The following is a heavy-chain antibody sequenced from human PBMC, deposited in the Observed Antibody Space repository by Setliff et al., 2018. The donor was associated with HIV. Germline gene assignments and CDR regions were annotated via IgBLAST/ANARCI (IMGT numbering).Heavy chain of an antibody. CDR1: GGSISSHY. V-gene: IGHV4-59*11. CDR3: ARVSGYYDSSGYNCDAFDI. Sequence: SETLSLTCTVSGGSISSHYWSWIRQPPGKGLEWIGGIYYSGSTNYNPSLKSRVTISVDTSKNQFSLKLSSVTAADTAVYYCARVSGYYDSSGYNCDAFDIWGQGTMVTVSS. D-gene: IGHD3-22*01. CDR2: IYYSGST. J-gene: IGHJ3*02.